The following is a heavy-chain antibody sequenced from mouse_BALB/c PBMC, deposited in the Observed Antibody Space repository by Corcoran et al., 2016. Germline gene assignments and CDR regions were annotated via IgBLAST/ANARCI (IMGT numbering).Heavy chain of an antibody. D-gene: IGHD2-1*01. CDR1: GYTFTTYV. V-gene: IGHV1S136*01. J-gene: IGHJ2*01. Sequence: EVQLQQSGPELVKPGASVKMSCKASGYTFTTYVIHWVKQKPGQGLEWIGYIYPYNDGTKYNEKCKGKATLTSYKSSSTAYMALSSLTSEDSAVYDGAREVPGGNPFDYWGQGTTLTVSS. CDR3: AREVPGGNPFDY. CDR2: IYPYNDGT.